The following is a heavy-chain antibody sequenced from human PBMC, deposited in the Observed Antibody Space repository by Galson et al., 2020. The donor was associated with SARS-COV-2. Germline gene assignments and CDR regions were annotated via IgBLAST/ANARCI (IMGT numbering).Heavy chain of an antibody. Sequence: GGSLRLSCAASGFTFDDYAMHWVRQAPGKGLEWVSCIRWNRGSICYADSVKGRFTISRDNAKNSLYLQMNSLRAEDTALYYCAKESPSCSEVRCYYYYDGIDVWGPGTTYTVAS. V-gene: IGHV3-9*01. J-gene: IGHJ6*02. D-gene: IGHD2-15*01. CDR2: IRWNRGSI. CDR3: AKESPSCSEVRCYYYYDGIDV. CDR1: GFTFDDYA.